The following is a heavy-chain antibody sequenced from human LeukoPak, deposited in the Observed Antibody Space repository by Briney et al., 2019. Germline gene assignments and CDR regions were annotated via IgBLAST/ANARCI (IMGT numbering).Heavy chain of an antibody. CDR1: GYTFTGYY. CDR2: INPNSGGT. CDR3: ARERPASCYFDY. J-gene: IGHJ4*02. Sequence: ASVKVSCKASGYTFTGYYMHWVRQAPGQGLEWMGWINPNSGGTNYAQKFQGRVTMTRDTSTSTVYMEVSSLGSEDTAVYYRARERPASCYFDYWGLGTLVTVSS. V-gene: IGHV1-2*02. D-gene: IGHD2-21*01.